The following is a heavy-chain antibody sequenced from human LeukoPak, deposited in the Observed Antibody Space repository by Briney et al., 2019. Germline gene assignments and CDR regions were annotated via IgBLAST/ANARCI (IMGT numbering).Heavy chain of an antibody. J-gene: IGHJ4*02. CDR3: ARLIGWNYRGNFDY. V-gene: IGHV5-51*01. Sequence: ESLKISCKGSGSSFTSYWIGWVRQMPGKGLEWMGIIYPGDSDTRYSPSFQGQVTITADKSISTAYLQWSSLKTSDTAMYYCARLIGWNYRGNFDYWGQGTLVTVSS. D-gene: IGHD1-7*01. CDR1: GSSFTSYW. CDR2: IYPGDSDT.